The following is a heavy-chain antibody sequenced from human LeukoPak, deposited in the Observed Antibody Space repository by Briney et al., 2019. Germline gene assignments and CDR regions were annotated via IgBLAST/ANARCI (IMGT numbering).Heavy chain of an antibody. CDR3: ASPGGESGYSSSWFDAFDI. D-gene: IGHD6-13*01. V-gene: IGHV3-23*01. Sequence: GGSLRLSCAASGFTFSSHAIIWVRQAPGKGLEWVSTISGTGDNTYYADSVKGRFTISRDNSKNTLYLQMNSLRAEDTAVYYCASPGGESGYSSSWFDAFDIWGQGTMVTVSS. J-gene: IGHJ3*02. CDR1: GFTFSSHA. CDR2: ISGTGDNT.